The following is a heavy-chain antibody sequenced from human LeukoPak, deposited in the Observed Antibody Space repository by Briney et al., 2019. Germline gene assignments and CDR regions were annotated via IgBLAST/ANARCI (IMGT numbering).Heavy chain of an antibody. CDR1: GFTFSSYE. D-gene: IGHD3-10*01. Sequence: GGSLRLSCAASGFTFSSYEMNWVRQAPGKGLEWVSYISSSGSTIYYADSVKGRFTISRGNAKNSLYLQMNSLRAEDTAVYYCARVDRGVLNYWGQGTLVTVSS. CDR3: ARVDRGVLNY. V-gene: IGHV3-48*03. CDR2: ISSSGSTI. J-gene: IGHJ4*02.